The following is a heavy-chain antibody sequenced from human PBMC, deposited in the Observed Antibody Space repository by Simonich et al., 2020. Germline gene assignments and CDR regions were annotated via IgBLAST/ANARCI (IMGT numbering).Heavy chain of an antibody. J-gene: IGHJ6*03. CDR2: INPNRGGT. CDR1: GYTFTGYY. CDR3: ARGALTGDYYYMDV. Sequence: QVQLVQSGAEVKKPGASVKVSCKASGYTFTGYYMHWVRQAPGQGLEWMGWINPNRGGTNVAKKCQGRGTMTRDTSISTAYMELSRLRSDDTAVYYCARGALTGDYYYMDVWGKGTTVTVSS. D-gene: IGHD7-27*01. V-gene: IGHV1-2*02.